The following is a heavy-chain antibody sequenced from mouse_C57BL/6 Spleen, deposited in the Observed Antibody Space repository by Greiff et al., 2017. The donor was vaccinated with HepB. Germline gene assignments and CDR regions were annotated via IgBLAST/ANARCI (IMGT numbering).Heavy chain of an antibody. CDR3: ARSAYYSNSDY. D-gene: IGHD2-5*01. CDR2: IYPGDGDT. CDR1: GYAFSSSW. V-gene: IGHV1-82*01. Sequence: QVQLQQSGPELVKPGASVKISCKASGYAFSSSWMNWVKQRPGKGLEWIGRIYPGDGDTNYNGKFKGKATLTADKSSSTAYMQLSSLTSEDSAVYVCARSAYYSNSDYWGQGTTLTVSS. J-gene: IGHJ2*01.